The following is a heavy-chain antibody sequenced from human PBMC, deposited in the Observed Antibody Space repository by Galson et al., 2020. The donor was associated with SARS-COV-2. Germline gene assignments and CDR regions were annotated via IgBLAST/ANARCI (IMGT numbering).Heavy chain of an antibody. CDR1: GFTFRTYW. J-gene: IGHJ4*02. V-gene: IGHV3-7*01. Sequence: PGGSLRLSCAASGFTFRTYWMSWVRQAPGRGLEGVANIKQDGSDRYYVDSVKGRFTISTDNAKNSVHLQMNSLRAEDTAVYFCARDQDGYNDFWGQGTLVTVSS. CDR3: ARDQDGYNDF. CDR2: IKQDGSDR. D-gene: IGHD5-12*01.